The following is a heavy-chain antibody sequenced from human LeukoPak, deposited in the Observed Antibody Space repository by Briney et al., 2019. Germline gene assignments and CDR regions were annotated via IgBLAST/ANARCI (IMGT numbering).Heavy chain of an antibody. CDR1: GGSISSYY. Sequence: SETLSLTCTVSGGSISSYYWSWIRQPPGKGLEWIGYIYYSGSTNYNPSLKSRVTISVDTSKNQSSLKLSSVTAADTAVYYCARAEYSSSSPDYWGQGTLVTVSS. CDR3: ARAEYSSSSPDY. D-gene: IGHD6-6*01. V-gene: IGHV4-59*01. CDR2: IYYSGST. J-gene: IGHJ4*02.